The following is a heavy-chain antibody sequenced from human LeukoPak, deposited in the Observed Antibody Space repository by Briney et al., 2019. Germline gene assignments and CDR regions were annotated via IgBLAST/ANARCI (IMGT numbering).Heavy chain of an antibody. V-gene: IGHV1-46*01. Sequence: ASVKVSCKASGYTFTSYYMHWVRQAPGQGLEWMGIINPSGGSTSYAQKFQGRVTMTRDTSTSTVYMELSSLRSEDTAVYYCARGYCSGGSRYGHDAFDIWGQGTMVTVSS. CDR3: ARGYCSGGSRYGHDAFDI. J-gene: IGHJ3*02. CDR1: GYTFTSYY. CDR2: INPSGGST. D-gene: IGHD2-15*01.